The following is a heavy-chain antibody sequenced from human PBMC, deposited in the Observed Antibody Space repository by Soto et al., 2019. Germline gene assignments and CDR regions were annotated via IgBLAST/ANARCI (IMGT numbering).Heavy chain of an antibody. D-gene: IGHD2-21*01. Sequence: ESLKISCKGSGYSFTSYWIGWVRQVPGKGLEWMGIIYPGDSDTRYSPSFQGQVTISADKPISTAYLQWSSLKASDTAMYYCASPVVIALGAFDIWAQGKMVPVS. CDR1: GYSFTSYW. CDR3: ASPVVIALGAFDI. J-gene: IGHJ3*02. CDR2: IYPGDSDT. V-gene: IGHV5-51*04.